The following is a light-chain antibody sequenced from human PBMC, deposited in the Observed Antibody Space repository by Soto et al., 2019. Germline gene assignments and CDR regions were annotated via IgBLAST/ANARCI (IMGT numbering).Light chain of an antibody. V-gene: IGKV2-28*01. CDR2: LGS. J-gene: IGKJ1*01. CDR1: QSLLHKNGNNY. CDR3: LQALQIPWT. Sequence: EIVMTQSPLSLPVTPGEPASISCRSSQSLLHKNGNNYFNWYLQKPGQSPQHLIYLGSKRASGVPARFSGSGAGKDFTLRISRVEAEDVGVYYCLQALQIPWTFGQGTRVEAK.